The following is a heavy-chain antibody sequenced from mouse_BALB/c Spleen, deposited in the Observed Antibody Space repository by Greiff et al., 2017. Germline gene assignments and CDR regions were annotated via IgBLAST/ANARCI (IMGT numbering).Heavy chain of an antibody. CDR1: GFTFSSYA. V-gene: IGHV5-9-4*01. CDR2: ISSGGSYT. CDR3: ASNYGSSYGYWYFDV. D-gene: IGHD1-1*01. J-gene: IGHJ1*01. Sequence: EVQLVESGGGLVKPGGSLKLSCAASGFTFSSYAMSWVRQSPEKRLEWVAEISSGGSYTYYPDTVTGRFTISRDNAKNTLYLEMSSLRSEDTAMYYCASNYGSSYGYWYFDVWGAGTTVTVSS.